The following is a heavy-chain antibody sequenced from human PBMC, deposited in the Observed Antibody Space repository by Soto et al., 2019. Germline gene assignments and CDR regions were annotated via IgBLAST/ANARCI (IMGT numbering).Heavy chain of an antibody. V-gene: IGHV3-30*18. CDR1: GFTFSSYG. CDR2: ISYDGSNK. Sequence: GGSLRLSCAASGFTFSSYGMHWVRQAPGKGLEWVAVISYDGSNKYYADSVKGRFTISRDNSKNTLYLQMNSLRAEDTAVYYCAKGGVAAHWAPTRYYYYGMDVWGQGTTVTVSS. D-gene: IGHD6-13*01. CDR3: AKGGVAAHWAPTRYYYYGMDV. J-gene: IGHJ6*02.